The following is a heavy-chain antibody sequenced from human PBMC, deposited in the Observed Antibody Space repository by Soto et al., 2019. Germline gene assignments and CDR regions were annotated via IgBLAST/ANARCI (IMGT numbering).Heavy chain of an antibody. CDR2: INQDGSEK. V-gene: IGHV3-7*03. D-gene: IGHD3-3*01. Sequence: RGSLRLSCAASGFSFSRYWMSWVRQAPGKGLEWVANINQDGSEKYYVDSVTGRFTISRDNAKNSLYLQMNSLRAEDTAVYYCARDASGLPFDFWGQGTLVTVSS. CDR1: GFSFSRYW. J-gene: IGHJ4*02. CDR3: ARDASGLPFDF.